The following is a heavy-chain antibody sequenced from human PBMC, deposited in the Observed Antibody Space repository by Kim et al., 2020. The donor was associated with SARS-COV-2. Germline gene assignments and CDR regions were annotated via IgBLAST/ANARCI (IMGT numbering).Heavy chain of an antibody. CDR3: AREMSSYDSSGYWDNWFDP. CDR2: IIPIFGTA. J-gene: IGHJ5*02. V-gene: IGHV1-69*13. Sequence: SVKVSCKASGGTFSSYAISWVRQAPGQGLEWMGGIIPIFGTANYAQKFQGRVTITADESTSTAYMELSSLRSEDTAVYYCAREMSSYDSSGYWDNWFDPWGQGTLVTVSS. D-gene: IGHD3-22*01. CDR1: GGTFSSYA.